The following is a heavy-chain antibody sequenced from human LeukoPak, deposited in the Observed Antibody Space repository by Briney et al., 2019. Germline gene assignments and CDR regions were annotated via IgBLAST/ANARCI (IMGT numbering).Heavy chain of an antibody. CDR2: IYHSGST. Sequence: SETLSLTCAVSGGSINSGGYSWTWIRQPPGKGLEWIGYIYHSGSTYYNPSLKSRVTISIDRSKNRFSLKLNSVTAADTAVYYCARASVHSYWYFDLWGRGTLVTVSS. V-gene: IGHV4-30-2*01. CDR1: GGSINSGGYS. J-gene: IGHJ2*01. CDR3: ARASVHSYWYFDL.